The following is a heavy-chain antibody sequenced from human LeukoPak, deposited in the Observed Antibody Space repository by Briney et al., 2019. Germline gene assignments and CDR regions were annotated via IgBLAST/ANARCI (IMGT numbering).Heavy chain of an antibody. CDR1: GFTVSSNC. D-gene: IGHD3-9*01. CDR3: ASREAGRGYFVWYY. V-gene: IGHV3-53*01. Sequence: PGGSLRLSCAASGFTVSSNCMNWVRQAPGKGLEWVSVIYSGGTTYYADSVKGRFTISRDNSKNTLYLQMNSLRAEDTAVYYCASREAGRGYFVWYYWGQGTLVTVSS. CDR2: IYSGGTT. J-gene: IGHJ4*02.